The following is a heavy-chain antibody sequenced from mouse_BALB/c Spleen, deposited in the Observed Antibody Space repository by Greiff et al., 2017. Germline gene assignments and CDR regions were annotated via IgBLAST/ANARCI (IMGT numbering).Heavy chain of an antibody. CDR1: GYTFSSYW. CDR2: ILPGSGST. CDR3: ANGNNWYFDV. V-gene: IGHV1-9*01. Sequence: QVQLQQSGAELMKPGASVKISCKATGYTFSSYWIEWVKQRPGHGLEWIGVILPGSGSTNYNEKFKGKATFTADTSSNTAYMQLSILTSEDSAVYYCANGNNWYFDVWGAGTTVTVSS. D-gene: IGHD1-1*01. J-gene: IGHJ1*01.